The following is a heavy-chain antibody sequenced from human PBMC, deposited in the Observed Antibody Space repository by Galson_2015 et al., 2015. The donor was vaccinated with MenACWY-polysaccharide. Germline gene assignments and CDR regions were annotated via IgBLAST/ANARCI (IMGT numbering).Heavy chain of an antibody. V-gene: IGHV1-18*01. D-gene: IGHD3-22*01. Sequence: SVKVSCKASGYTFTSYGISWVRQAPGQGLEWMGWISPFNGKTSYAQKLQGRVTVTTDTSTSTAYMELSSLRSEDTAVYYCARGGKYYYDSSGYLNWFDPWGQGTLVTVSS. CDR1: GYTFTSYG. CDR2: ISPFNGKT. J-gene: IGHJ5*02. CDR3: ARGGKYYYDSSGYLNWFDP.